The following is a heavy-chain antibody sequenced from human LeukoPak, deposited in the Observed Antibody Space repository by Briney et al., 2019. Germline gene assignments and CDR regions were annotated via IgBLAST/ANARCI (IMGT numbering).Heavy chain of an antibody. Sequence: HPGGSLRLSCTASGFTFGDYAMSWVRQAPGKGLEWVSAISGSGGSTYYADSVKGRFTISRDNSKNTLYLQMNSLRAEDTAVYYCAKDWSSGYYYDAFDIWGQGTMVTVSS. J-gene: IGHJ3*02. CDR2: ISGSGGST. CDR3: AKDWSSGYYYDAFDI. CDR1: GFTFGDYA. V-gene: IGHV3-23*01. D-gene: IGHD3-22*01.